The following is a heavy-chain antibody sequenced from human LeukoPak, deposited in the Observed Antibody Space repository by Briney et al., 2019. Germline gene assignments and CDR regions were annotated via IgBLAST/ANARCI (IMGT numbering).Heavy chain of an antibody. CDR3: AKQGRQFPLGGVVAITPFDI. CDR2: IFHVGNI. Sequence: SETLTLTCTVSGDSITSSAFSWCWIRQAPGKGLEWFGNIFHVGNIHYNPSLESRFSTSVDRSKNLLSLNLSSVTSADTALYNCAKQGRQFPLGGVVAITPFDIWGQGTMVTVSS. CDR1: GDSITSSAFS. V-gene: IGHV4-39*01. J-gene: IGHJ3*02. D-gene: IGHD3-16*02.